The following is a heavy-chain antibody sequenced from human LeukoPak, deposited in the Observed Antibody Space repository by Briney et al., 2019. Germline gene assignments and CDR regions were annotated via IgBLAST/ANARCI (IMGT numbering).Heavy chain of an antibody. CDR3: ARVHDTAGYYHYFDS. CDR1: GFTFSTYP. D-gene: IGHD3-9*01. J-gene: IGHJ4*02. V-gene: IGHV3-30*14. Sequence: GSLRLSCGASGFTFSTYPMHWVRQAPNKGLEWVAMISHHGSNEYYADSVKGRFTISRDNSKNTLYLQMNNPRVEDTAIYYCARVHDTAGYYHYFDSWGQGTLVTVSS. CDR2: ISHHGSNE.